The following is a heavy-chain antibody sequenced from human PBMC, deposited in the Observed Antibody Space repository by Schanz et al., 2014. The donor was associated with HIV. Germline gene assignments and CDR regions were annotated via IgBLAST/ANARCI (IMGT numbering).Heavy chain of an antibody. CDR1: GYTFTSYD. CDR2: MNPKSGNT. Sequence: QVQLVQSGAEVKKPGASVMVSCTASGYTFTSYDINWVRQVPGQGLEWMGWMNPKSGNTGYAQKFQGRVDMTRTTSITTAYMELTSLRPEDTAVYYCARRRGWGSYRYFPYGLDVWGQGTTVTVSS. J-gene: IGHJ6*02. V-gene: IGHV1-8*01. CDR3: ARRRGWGSYRYFPYGLDV. D-gene: IGHD3-16*02.